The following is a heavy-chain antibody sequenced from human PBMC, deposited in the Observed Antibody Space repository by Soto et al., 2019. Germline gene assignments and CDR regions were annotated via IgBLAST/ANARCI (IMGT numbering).Heavy chain of an antibody. J-gene: IGHJ5*02. CDR2: ISRNGDMI. CDR1: GFNFDDYV. D-gene: IGHD2-21*02. V-gene: IGHV3-9*01. Sequence: EVQLVESGGGLVQPGGSLRVSCGASGFNFDDYVMHWVRQVPGKGLELVAGISRNGDMIGYADSVKGRFTISRDNAKNSLYLQMNSLGVDDTAVYYCTRGNCGRDCYPLVGWFDPWGQGTLVNVSA. CDR3: TRGNCGRDCYPLVGWFDP.